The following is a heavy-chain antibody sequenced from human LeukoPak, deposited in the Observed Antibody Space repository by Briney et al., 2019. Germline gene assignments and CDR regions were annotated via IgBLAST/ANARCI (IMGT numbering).Heavy chain of an antibody. D-gene: IGHD2-2*01. CDR3: ARDPCSSTSCYLGDGWFDP. CDR2: ISAYNGHT. CDR1: GYTFTSYG. V-gene: IGHV1-18*01. J-gene: IGHJ5*02. Sequence: GASVKVSCKASGYTFTSYGISWVRQAPGQGLEWMGWISAYNGHTNYAQMLQGRVTMTTDTSTSTAYMELRSLRPDDTAMYYCARDPCSSTSCYLGDGWFDPWGQGTLVTVSS.